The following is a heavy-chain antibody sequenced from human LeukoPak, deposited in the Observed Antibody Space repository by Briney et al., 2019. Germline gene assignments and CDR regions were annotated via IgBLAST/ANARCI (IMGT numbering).Heavy chain of an antibody. CDR2: IIPIFGTA. V-gene: IGHV1-69*13. J-gene: IGHJ4*02. CDR3: ARDSRLYCGGDCYSAGLDY. CDR1: GGTFSSYA. Sequence: VASVKVSCKASGGTFSSYAISWVRQAPGQGLEWMVGIIPIFGTANYAQRFQGRVTITADGSTSTAYMELSSLRSEDTAVYYCARDSRLYCGGDCYSAGLDYWGQGTLVTVSS. D-gene: IGHD2-21*02.